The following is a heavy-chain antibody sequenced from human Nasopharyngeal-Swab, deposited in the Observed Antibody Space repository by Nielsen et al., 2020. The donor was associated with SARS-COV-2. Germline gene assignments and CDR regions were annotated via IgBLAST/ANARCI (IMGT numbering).Heavy chain of an antibody. CDR1: GFTVSSNY. J-gene: IGHJ6*02. CDR3: ARDRGRIAAAGTLRYYYGMDV. Sequence: GESLKISCAASGFTVSSNYMSWVRQAPGKGLEWVSVIYSGGSTYYADSVKGRFTISRDNSKNTLYLQMNSLRAEDTAVYYCARDRGRIAAAGTLRYYYGMDVWGQGTTVTVSS. D-gene: IGHD6-13*01. CDR2: IYSGGST. V-gene: IGHV3-66*01.